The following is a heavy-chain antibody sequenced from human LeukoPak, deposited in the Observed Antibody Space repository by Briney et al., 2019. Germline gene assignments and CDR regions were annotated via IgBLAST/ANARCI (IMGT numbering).Heavy chain of an antibody. CDR2: IYTDGST. J-gene: IGHJ6*03. CDR1: GGSISSYY. V-gene: IGHV4-4*09. Sequence: SETLSLTCSVSGGSISSYYWSWIRQPPGKGLEWLAFIYTDGSTNYNPSLKSRVTISVDTSTSQFSLKLSSVTAADTAVYYCAKTGNGYDPLYYYYYMDVWGKGTTVTVSS. D-gene: IGHD5-12*01. CDR3: AKTGNGYDPLYYYYYMDV.